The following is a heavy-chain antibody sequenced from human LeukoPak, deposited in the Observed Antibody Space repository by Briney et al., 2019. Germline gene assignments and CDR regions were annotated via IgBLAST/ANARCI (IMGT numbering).Heavy chain of an antibody. J-gene: IGHJ4*02. D-gene: IGHD4-11*01. Sequence: SETLSLTCAVSGYSISSGYYWGWIRQPPGKGPEWIGSVFHTGSSYYIPPLKSRVTISVDTSKNQFSLEVSSVTAADTAIYYCAGGISTTGHDYWGPGTLVTVSS. V-gene: IGHV4-38-2*01. CDR2: VFHTGSS. CDR3: AGGISTTGHDY. CDR1: GYSISSGYY.